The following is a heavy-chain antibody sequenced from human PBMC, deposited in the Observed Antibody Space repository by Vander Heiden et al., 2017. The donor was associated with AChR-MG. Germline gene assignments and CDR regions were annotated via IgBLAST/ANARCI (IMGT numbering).Heavy chain of an antibody. D-gene: IGHD4-17*01. J-gene: IGHJ3*02. Sequence: QVQLQESGPGLVTPSETLSLTCTVSGRPISGYYWGWIRQTPGKGLEWIGYIYYSGSTNYNPSLKRRVNISVDTSKNQFSLKLSSVTAADTAVYYCARYYGGNSAFSFAFDIWGQGTMVTVSS. CDR3: ARYYGGNSAFSFAFDI. CDR1: GRPISGYY. CDR2: IYYSGST. V-gene: IGHV4-59*08.